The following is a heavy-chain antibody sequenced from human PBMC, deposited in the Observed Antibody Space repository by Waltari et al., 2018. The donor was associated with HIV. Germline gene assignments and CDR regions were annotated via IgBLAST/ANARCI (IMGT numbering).Heavy chain of an antibody. Sequence: EVQLVESGGGLVQPGESLSPACAASGFPLRMYGMTWVRHAPGKGLQWVSGISGNGGSRYYTDSVKGRFTISRDNSKKALYLQMDSLRAEDTAVYYCAKVPVLPTGREDYWGQGTLVTVSS. J-gene: IGHJ4*02. CDR3: AKVPVLPTGREDY. CDR2: ISGNGGSR. D-gene: IGHD2-2*01. CDR1: GFPLRMYG. V-gene: IGHV3-23*04.